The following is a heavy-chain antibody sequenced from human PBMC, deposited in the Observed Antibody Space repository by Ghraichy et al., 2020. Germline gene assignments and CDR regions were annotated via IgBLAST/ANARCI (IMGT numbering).Heavy chain of an antibody. CDR2: ISGVDANR. V-gene: IGHV3-23*01. D-gene: IGHD1-26*01. CDR3: ARPASPSGSYYSLFWGLLN. J-gene: IGHJ4*02. CDR1: EFTFSRYA. Sequence: GGSLRLSCVDSEFTFSRYAMSWVRQAPGKGLEWVSAISGVDANRYYADSVKGRFTISRDDSKNTLYLEMNSLRAEDTAVYYCARPASPSGSYYSLFWGLLNWGQGTLVTVSS.